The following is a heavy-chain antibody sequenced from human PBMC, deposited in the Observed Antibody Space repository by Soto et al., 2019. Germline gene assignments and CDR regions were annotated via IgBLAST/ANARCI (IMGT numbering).Heavy chain of an antibody. J-gene: IGHJ5*02. V-gene: IGHV2-70*01. CDR3: ARTRIVGATTGWFDP. CDR2: IDWDDDK. D-gene: IGHD1-26*01. CDR1: GFSLSTSGMC. Sequence: GSGPTLVNPTQTLTLTCTFSGFSLSTSGMCVSWIRQPPGKALEWLALIDWDDDKYYSTSLKTRLTISKDTSKNQVVLTMTNMDPVDTATYYCARTRIVGATTGWFDPWGQGTLVTVSS.